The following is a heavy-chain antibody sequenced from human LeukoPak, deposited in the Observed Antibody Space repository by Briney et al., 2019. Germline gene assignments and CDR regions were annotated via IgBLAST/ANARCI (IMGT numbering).Heavy chain of an antibody. Sequence: SETLSLTCTVSGGSISTTNYYCGWIRQPPGKGLEWIGGIYYSGTTYYNPSLKSRVTISVDTSRNQFSLKLSSVTAADTAVYYCARHLGGSSWFDYWGQGTLVTVSS. D-gene: IGHD6-13*01. CDR1: GGSISTTNYY. CDR2: IYYSGTT. CDR3: ARHLGGSSWFDY. V-gene: IGHV4-39*01. J-gene: IGHJ5*01.